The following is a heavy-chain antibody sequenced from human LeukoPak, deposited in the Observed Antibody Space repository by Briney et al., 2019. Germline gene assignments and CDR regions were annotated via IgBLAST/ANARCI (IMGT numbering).Heavy chain of an antibody. J-gene: IGHJ6*03. V-gene: IGHV4-39*01. CDR2: IHYSGST. CDR3: ARQLYSSGSYYAPMDV. CDR1: GGYISSSMYV. D-gene: IGHD3-10*01. Sequence: SETLSLTCTVSGGYISSSMYVWGCIRQPPGKGLEGIGSIHYSGSTYHDPSLKRPFSVSLDTSKSQFSLKPCSVTARDTAVYYGARQLYSSGSYYAPMDVWGKGTTVTISS.